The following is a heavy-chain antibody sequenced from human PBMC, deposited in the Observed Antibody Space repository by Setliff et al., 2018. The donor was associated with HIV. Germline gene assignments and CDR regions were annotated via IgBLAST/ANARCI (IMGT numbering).Heavy chain of an antibody. CDR1: GGSISSNW. CDR3: ARSFAPRDSNGWYRFDP. V-gene: IGHV4-28*06. Sequence: PSETLSLTCTVSGGSISSNWWGWIRQPPGKGLEWIGYIYYSGTTNYNPSLKSRVTMSVDTSKNPFSLKLNSVTALDTAVYYCARSFAPRDSNGWYRFDPWGQGTLVTVSS. CDR2: IYYSGTT. J-gene: IGHJ5*02. D-gene: IGHD6-19*01.